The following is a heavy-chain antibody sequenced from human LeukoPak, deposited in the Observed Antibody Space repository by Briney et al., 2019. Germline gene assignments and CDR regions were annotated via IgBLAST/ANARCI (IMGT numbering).Heavy chain of an antibody. CDR3: ARDLPTHDAFDI. CDR2: ISSSSSYI. V-gene: IGHV3-21*01. Sequence: GGSLRLSCAASGFTFSSYSMNWVRQAPGKGLEWVSSISSSSSYIYYADSVKGRFTISRDNAKNSLYLQMNSLRAEDTAVYYCARDLPTHDAFDIWGLGTMVTVSP. J-gene: IGHJ3*02. CDR1: GFTFSSYS.